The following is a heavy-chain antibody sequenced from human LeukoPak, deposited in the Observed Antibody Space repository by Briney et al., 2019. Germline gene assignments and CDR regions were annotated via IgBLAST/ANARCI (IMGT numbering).Heavy chain of an antibody. D-gene: IGHD5/OR15-5a*01. V-gene: IGHV1-3*03. Sequence: ASVKVSCKAFGYTFTNYAVNWVRQAPGQRLQWMGWINAGNGNTKYSQEFQGRVTIIRDTSANTVYMELSSLRSEDMAVFYCARGIWSSHSVGYYFDFWGQGTLVTVSS. CDR2: INAGNGNT. CDR1: GYTFTNYA. J-gene: IGHJ4*02. CDR3: ARGIWSSHSVGYYFDF.